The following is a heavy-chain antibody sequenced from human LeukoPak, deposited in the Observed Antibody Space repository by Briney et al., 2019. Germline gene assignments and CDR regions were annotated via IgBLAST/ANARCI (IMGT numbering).Heavy chain of an antibody. CDR1: GYTFTSYG. V-gene: IGHV1-69*04. CDR2: IIPILGIA. CDR3: AREVGIAARPPYYYYYGMDV. J-gene: IGHJ6*02. D-gene: IGHD6-6*01. Sequence: SVKVSCKASGYTFTSYGISWVRQAPGQGLEWMGRIIPILGIANYAQKFQGRVTITADKSTSTAYMELSSLRSEDTAVYYCAREVGIAARPPYYYYYGMDVWGQGTTVTVSS.